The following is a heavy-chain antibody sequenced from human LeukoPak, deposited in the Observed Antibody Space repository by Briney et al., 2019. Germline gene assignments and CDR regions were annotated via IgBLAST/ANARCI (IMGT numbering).Heavy chain of an antibody. D-gene: IGHD5-18*01. J-gene: IGHJ4*02. CDR3: AKGGYSFGLLHYFDY. Sequence: PGGSLRLSCTASGFIFSDYVVNWVRQAPGRGLEWVSAINDNGATTYYADSVKGRFSISRDNSKNTVYLQMNSLRADDTATYYCAKGGYSFGLLHYFDYWGLGVPVSVSS. CDR1: GFIFSDYV. CDR2: INDNGATT. V-gene: IGHV3-23*01.